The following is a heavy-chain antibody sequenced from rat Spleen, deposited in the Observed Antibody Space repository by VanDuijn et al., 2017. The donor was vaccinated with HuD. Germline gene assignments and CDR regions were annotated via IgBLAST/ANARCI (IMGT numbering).Heavy chain of an antibody. Sequence: EVKLVESGGGLVHPGRSLKLSCAVSGFNFDDYWMTWVRQAPGKGLEWIGEINKDSNTINYTPSLKDKFTMSRDNAQNTLYLQMSKLRSEDTAIYYCTRVTYSSYMNWGQGVMVTVSS. CDR1: GFNFDDYW. CDR3: TRVTYSSYMN. V-gene: IGHV4-2*01. D-gene: IGHD1-2*01. CDR2: INKDSNTI. J-gene: IGHJ2*01.